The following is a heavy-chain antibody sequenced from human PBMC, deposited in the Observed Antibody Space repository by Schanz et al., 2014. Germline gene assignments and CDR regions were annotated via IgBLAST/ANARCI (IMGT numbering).Heavy chain of an antibody. Sequence: QVQLVQSGAEVKEPGASVQVSCKASGYVFTAYYMHWVRQAPGQGLEWMGVTNPNGGAEFAQKFQGRISMTRDTSTPTFYMELSSLTSDDTAVYFCARDVGRPGHFWYLDLWGRGTLVTVSS. D-gene: IGHD1-1*01. CDR2: TNPNGGA. J-gene: IGHJ2*01. V-gene: IGHV1-2*02. CDR3: ARDVGRPGHFWYLDL. CDR1: GYVFTAYY.